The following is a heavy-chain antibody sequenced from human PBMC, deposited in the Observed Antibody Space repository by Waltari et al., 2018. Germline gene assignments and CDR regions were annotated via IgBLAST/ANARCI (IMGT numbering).Heavy chain of an antibody. CDR3: ASTVYYDSSGWTYYFDY. Sequence: QLQLQESGPGLVKPSETLSLTCTVSGGSISSSSYYWGWIRQPPGKGLEWIGSIYYSGSTYLNPSLKSRVTISVDTSKSQFSLKLSSVTAADTAVYYCASTVYYDSSGWTYYFDYWGQGTLVTVSS. V-gene: IGHV4-39*01. CDR2: IYYSGST. CDR1: GGSISSSSYY. D-gene: IGHD3-22*01. J-gene: IGHJ4*02.